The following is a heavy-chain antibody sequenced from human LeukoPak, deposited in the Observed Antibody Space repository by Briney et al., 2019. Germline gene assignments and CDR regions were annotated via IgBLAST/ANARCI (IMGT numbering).Heavy chain of an antibody. J-gene: IGHJ4*02. CDR3: ARESSDGSGSFDY. CDR2: INPNSGGT. CDR1: GYTFTGYY. D-gene: IGHD3-10*01. V-gene: IGHV1-2*06. Sequence: APVKVSCKASGYTFTGYYIHWVRQAPGQGLEWVGRINPNSGGTNYAQKFQNRVTMTRGTSISTAYMELSRLISDDTAVYYCARESSDGSGSFDYWGQGTLVTVSS.